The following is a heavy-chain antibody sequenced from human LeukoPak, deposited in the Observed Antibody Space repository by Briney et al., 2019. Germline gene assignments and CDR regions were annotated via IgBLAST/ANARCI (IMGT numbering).Heavy chain of an antibody. V-gene: IGHV3-53*01. J-gene: IGHJ4*02. CDR3: AKGGAPAAGTGFDY. CDR1: GFNVSSNY. CDR2: TAGST. Sequence: GGSLRLSCAASGFNVSSNYMSWVRQAPGKGLEWISTAGSTNYADSVKGRFTISRDNSKNTLYLQMNSLRAEDTAVYYCAKGGAPAAGTGFDYWGQGTLVTVSS. D-gene: IGHD6-13*01.